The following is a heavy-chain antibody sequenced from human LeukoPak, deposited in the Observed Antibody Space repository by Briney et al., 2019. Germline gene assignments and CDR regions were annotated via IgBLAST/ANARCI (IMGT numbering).Heavy chain of an antibody. Sequence: SETLSLTCTVSTGSISSSSYYWSWIRQPPGKGLEWIGEINHSGSTNYNPSLKSRVTISVDTSKNQFSLKLSSVTAADTAVYYCARHRLYYYDSSGYYHFDYWGQGTLVTVSS. CDR2: INHSGST. J-gene: IGHJ4*02. D-gene: IGHD3-22*01. CDR1: TGSISSSSYY. CDR3: ARHRLYYYDSSGYYHFDY. V-gene: IGHV4-39*01.